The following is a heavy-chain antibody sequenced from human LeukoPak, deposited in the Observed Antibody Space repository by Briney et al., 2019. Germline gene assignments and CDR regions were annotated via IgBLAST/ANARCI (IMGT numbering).Heavy chain of an antibody. J-gene: IGHJ4*02. CDR3: ARRIAAADNYSDY. D-gene: IGHD6-13*01. CDR1: GYSFTSYW. CDR2: IYPGDSDT. V-gene: IGHV5-51*01. Sequence: PGESLKISCKGSGYSFTSYWIGWVRQMPGKGLEWMGIIYPGDSDTRFSPSFQGQVTISVDKSISTAYLQWSSLRASDTAMYYCARRIAAADNYSDYWGQGTLVTVSP.